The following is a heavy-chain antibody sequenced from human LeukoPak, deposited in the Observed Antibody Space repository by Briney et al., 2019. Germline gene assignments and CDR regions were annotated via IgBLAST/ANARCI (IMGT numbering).Heavy chain of an antibody. J-gene: IGHJ4*02. CDR1: GGSISSYY. CDR2: IYYSGST. V-gene: IGHV4-59*01. D-gene: IGHD3-9*01. Sequence: SETLSLTRTVSGGSISSYYWSWIRQPPGKGLEWIGYIYYSGSTNYNPSLKSRVTISVDTSKNQFSLKLSSVTAADTAVYYCARRGDILTGYYDRWGQGTLVTVSS. CDR3: ARRGDILTGYYDR.